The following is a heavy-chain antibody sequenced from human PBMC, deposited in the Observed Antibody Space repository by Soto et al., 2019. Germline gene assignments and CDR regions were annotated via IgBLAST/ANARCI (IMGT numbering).Heavy chain of an antibody. CDR2: IWNAGNNK. V-gene: IGHV3-33*01. Sequence: QVQLVESGGGVVQPGRSLRLSCAASGFTFSSHAMNWVRQAPGKGLEWVALIWNAGNNKYYADAGSVQGRFTISRDNSKNTLYLEINNARADDTAVYFCVRVTEYSNFGYFDSWGQGILVTVSS. CDR3: VRVTEYSNFGYFDS. CDR1: GFTFSSHA. J-gene: IGHJ4*02. D-gene: IGHD4-4*01.